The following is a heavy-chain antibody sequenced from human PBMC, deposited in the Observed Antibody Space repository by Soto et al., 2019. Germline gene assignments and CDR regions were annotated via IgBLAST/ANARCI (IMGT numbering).Heavy chain of an antibody. Sequence: QVQLQESGPGLVKPSETLSLTCTVSGGSISSYYWSWIRQPPGKGLEWIGYIYYSGSTNYNPSLRNRINLPVDTSKNQFSLKLSFVTAADTAVHYYARGKDSRRQWLVRVGAFDIWGQGTLVTVSS. V-gene: IGHV4-59*08. CDR2: IYYSGST. D-gene: IGHD6-19*01. CDR3: ARGKDSRRQWLVRVGAFDI. J-gene: IGHJ3*02. CDR1: GGSISSYY.